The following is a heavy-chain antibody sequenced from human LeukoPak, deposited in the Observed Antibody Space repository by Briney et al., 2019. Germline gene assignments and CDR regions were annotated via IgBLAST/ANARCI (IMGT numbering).Heavy chain of an antibody. D-gene: IGHD2-2*01. Sequence: GGSLRLSCAASGFTFSTYAVNWVRQAPGKGLEWVSTISGSGDSTYYADSVKGRFTISRDNSKDTLYLQMNSLRAEDTAVYYCARALYCSSTSCYDDYWGQGTLVTVSS. CDR2: ISGSGDST. J-gene: IGHJ4*02. CDR1: GFTFSTYA. CDR3: ARALYCSSTSCYDDY. V-gene: IGHV3-23*01.